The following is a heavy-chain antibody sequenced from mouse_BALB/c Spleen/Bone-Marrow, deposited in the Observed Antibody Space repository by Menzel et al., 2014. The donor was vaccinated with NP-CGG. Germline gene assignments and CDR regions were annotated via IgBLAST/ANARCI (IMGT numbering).Heavy chain of an antibody. CDR2: IWAGGST. CDR1: GFSLTSYG. J-gene: IGHJ4*01. D-gene: IGHD2-14*01. V-gene: IGHV2-9*02. Sequence: QVQLQQSGPGLVAPSQSLSITCNVSGFSLTSYGVHWVRQPPGKGLEWLGVIWAGGSTNYNSALMSRLSISKDDSKSQVFLKMNSLQTDDTAMYYCARVGYRYDGYAIDYWGQGTSVTVSS. CDR3: ARVGYRYDGYAIDY.